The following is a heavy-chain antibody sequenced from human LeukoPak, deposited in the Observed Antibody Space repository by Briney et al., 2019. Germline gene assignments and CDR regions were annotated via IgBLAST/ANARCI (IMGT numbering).Heavy chain of an antibody. CDR1: GFTFSSYA. CDR3: ARDTRKNFDY. V-gene: IGHV3-30*04. CDR2: ISYDGSNK. Sequence: TGGSLRLSCAASGFTFSSYAMHWFRQAPGKGLEWVAVISYDGSNKYYADSVKGRFTISRDNSKNTLYLQMNSLRAEDTAVYYCARDTRKNFDYWGQGTLVTVSS. D-gene: IGHD2-15*01. J-gene: IGHJ4*02.